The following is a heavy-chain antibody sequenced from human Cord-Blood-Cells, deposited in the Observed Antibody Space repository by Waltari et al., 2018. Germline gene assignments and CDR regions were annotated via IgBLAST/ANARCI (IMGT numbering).Heavy chain of an antibody. CDR3: ARDSDLGYCTNGVCAWFDP. Sequence: QVQLVQSGAEVKKPGASVTVSCKASGYTFTGYYMHWVRQAPGQGLEWMGWINPNSGGTNYAQKFQGRVTMTRDTSISTAYMELSRLRSDDTAVYYCARDSDLGYCTNGVCAWFDPWGQGTLVTVSS. V-gene: IGHV1-2*02. CDR1: GYTFTGYY. CDR2: INPNSGGT. J-gene: IGHJ5*02. D-gene: IGHD2-8*01.